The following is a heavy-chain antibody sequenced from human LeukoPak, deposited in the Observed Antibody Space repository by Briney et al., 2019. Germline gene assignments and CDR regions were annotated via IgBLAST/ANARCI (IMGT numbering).Heavy chain of an antibody. V-gene: IGHV3-23*01. J-gene: IGHJ4*02. CDR2: ISGSGGST. CDR3: AKDDRKRITIFGVLDY. CDR1: GFTFSSYA. D-gene: IGHD3-3*01. Sequence: GGSLRLSCAASGFTFSSYAMSWVRQAPGKGLEWVSAISGSGGSTYYADSVKGRFTISRDNSKNTLYLQMNSLRAEDTAVYYCAKDDRKRITIFGVLDYWGQGTLVTVSS.